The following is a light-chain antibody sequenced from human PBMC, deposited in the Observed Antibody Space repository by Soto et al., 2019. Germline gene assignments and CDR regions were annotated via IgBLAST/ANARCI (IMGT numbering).Light chain of an antibody. J-gene: IGKJ2*01. CDR1: ESIRTF. Sequence: EIVLTQSPATLSLSPGERATLSCRASESIRTFLAWYQQKPGQAPRLLIYCASNRATGIPARFSGSGAGADFSLTISSLEPEDFAVYYCQQRSNWPPYTFGQGTKLEIK. CDR3: QQRSNWPPYT. V-gene: IGKV3-11*01. CDR2: CAS.